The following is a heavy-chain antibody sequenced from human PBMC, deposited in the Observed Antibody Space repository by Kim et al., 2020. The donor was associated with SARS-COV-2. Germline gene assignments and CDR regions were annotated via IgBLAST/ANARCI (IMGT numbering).Heavy chain of an antibody. CDR2: IYYSGST. D-gene: IGHD4-17*01. V-gene: IGHV4-59*13. J-gene: IGHJ4*02. Sequence: SETLSLTCTVSGGSISSYYWSWIRQPPGKGLEWVGYIYYSGSTNYNPSPKSRVPISVDTSKNQISLQLSSVTAADTAVYYWARITTVTKYYFDYWGQGTPVTVSS. CDR1: GGSISSYY. CDR3: ARITTVTKYYFDY.